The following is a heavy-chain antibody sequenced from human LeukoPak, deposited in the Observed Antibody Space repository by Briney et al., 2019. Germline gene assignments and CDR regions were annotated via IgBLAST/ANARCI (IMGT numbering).Heavy chain of an antibody. V-gene: IGHV1-69*13. CDR1: GGTFSSYA. CDR2: IIPIFGTA. J-gene: IGHJ4*02. Sequence: PVKVSCKASGGTFSSYAISWVRQAPGQGLEWMGGIIPIFGTANYAQKFQGRVTITADESTSTAYMELSSLRSEDTAVYYCARDGYDSSGYFGYYFDYWGQGTLVTVSS. D-gene: IGHD3-22*01. CDR3: ARDGYDSSGYFGYYFDY.